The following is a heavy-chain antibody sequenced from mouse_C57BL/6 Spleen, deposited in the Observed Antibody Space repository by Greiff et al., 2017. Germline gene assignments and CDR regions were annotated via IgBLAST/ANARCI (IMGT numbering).Heavy chain of an antibody. CDR1: GYTFTDHT. CDR3: ARGDYYGSSLDY. V-gene: IGHV1-78*01. Sequence: QVQLQQSDAELVKPGASVKISCKVSGYTFTDHTIHWMKQRPEQGLEWIGYIYPRDGSTKYNEKFKGKSTLTADKSSSTAYMQLNSLTSEDSAVYVCARGDYYGSSLDYWGQGTTLTVSS. CDR2: IYPRDGST. J-gene: IGHJ2*01. D-gene: IGHD1-1*01.